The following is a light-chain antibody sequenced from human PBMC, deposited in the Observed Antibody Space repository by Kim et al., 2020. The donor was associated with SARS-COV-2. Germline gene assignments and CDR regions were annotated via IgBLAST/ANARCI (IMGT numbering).Light chain of an antibody. Sequence: APRKTARITCGGNNIGRKSVHRYQEKPGQAPVLVIYYDSDRPSGIPERFSGSNSGNTATLTISRVEAGDEADYYCQVWDSSSDRVFGGGTQLTVL. J-gene: IGLJ3*02. CDR3: QVWDSSSDRV. CDR1: NIGRKS. CDR2: YDS. V-gene: IGLV3-21*04.